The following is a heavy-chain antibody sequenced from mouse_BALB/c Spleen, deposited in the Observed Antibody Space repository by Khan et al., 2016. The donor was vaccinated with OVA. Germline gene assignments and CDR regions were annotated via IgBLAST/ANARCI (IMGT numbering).Heavy chain of an antibody. Sequence: QVQLKQSGAELVRPGVSVKISCKGSGYTFTDFTMHWVKQSHAMSLEWIGVISTYYGDADYSQKFKGKATMTVDKSSNTAYMDLARLTSEDSAIYYWARGGVGDRFLYWGQGTLVTVSA. CDR2: ISTYYGDA. D-gene: IGHD3-2*01. J-gene: IGHJ3*01. V-gene: IGHV1S137*01. CDR1: GYTFTDFT. CDR3: ARGGVGDRFLY.